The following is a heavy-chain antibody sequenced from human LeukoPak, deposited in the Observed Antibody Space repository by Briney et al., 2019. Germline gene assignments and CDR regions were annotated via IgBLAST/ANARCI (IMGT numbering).Heavy chain of an antibody. Sequence: GESLRLSCAASGFTFSSYAMSWVRQAPGKGLEWVSAISGSGGSTYYADSVKGRFTISRDNSKNTLYLQMNSLRAEDTAVYYCAKGLYSIYYYYGMDVWGQGTTVTVSS. CDR3: AKGLYSIYYYYGMDV. D-gene: IGHD4-11*01. CDR1: GFTFSSYA. CDR2: ISGSGGST. V-gene: IGHV3-23*01. J-gene: IGHJ6*02.